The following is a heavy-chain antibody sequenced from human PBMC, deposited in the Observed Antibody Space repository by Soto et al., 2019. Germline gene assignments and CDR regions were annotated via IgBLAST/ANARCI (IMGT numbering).Heavy chain of an antibody. CDR2: IYHTGRT. J-gene: IGHJ4*02. CDR3: ARTDAYNSSFFDS. CDR1: GDSVNSAY. V-gene: IGHV4-31*03. D-gene: IGHD6-6*01. Sequence: QVQLQEMGPGLVKPSQTLTITCTVSGDSVNSAYWSWIRQLPGKGLEWMGNIYHTGRTFYNPSLKSRVAISIDTSKPLFSLKMRSVTAADTVVYYSARTDAYNSSFFDSWGQGTVVTVSS.